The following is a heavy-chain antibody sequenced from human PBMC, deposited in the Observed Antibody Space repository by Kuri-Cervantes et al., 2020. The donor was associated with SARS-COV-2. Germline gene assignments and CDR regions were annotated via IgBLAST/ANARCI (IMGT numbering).Heavy chain of an antibody. CDR2: INPNSGGT. D-gene: IGHD3-3*01. CDR1: GYTFTDYY. Sequence: GESLKISCKASGYTFTDYYMHWVRQAPGQGLEWMGWINPNSGGTNYAQKFQGRVTMTRDTSISTAYMELSRLRSDDTAVYYCARKISITILVRVWQYFDYWGQGTLVTVSS. V-gene: IGHV1-2*02. CDR3: ARKISITILVRVWQYFDY. J-gene: IGHJ4*02.